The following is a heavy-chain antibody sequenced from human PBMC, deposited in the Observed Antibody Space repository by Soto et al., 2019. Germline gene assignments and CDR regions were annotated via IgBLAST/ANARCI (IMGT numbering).Heavy chain of an antibody. J-gene: IGHJ6*02. CDR2: ISYDGSNK. V-gene: IGHV3-30-3*01. CDR1: GFTFSSYA. Sequence: GGSLRLSCGASGFTFSSYAMHWVRQAPGKGLEWVAVISYDGSNKYYADSVKGRFTISRDNSKNTLYLQMNSLRAEDTAVYYCARERAAAGGYYGMDVWGQGTTVTVS. CDR3: ARERAAAGGYYGMDV. D-gene: IGHD6-13*01.